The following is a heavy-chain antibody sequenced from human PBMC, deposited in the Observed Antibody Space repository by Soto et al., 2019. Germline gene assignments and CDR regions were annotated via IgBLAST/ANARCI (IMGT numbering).Heavy chain of an antibody. CDR1: GGSISSYY. D-gene: IGHD5-18*01. Sequence: PSETLSLTCTVSGGSISSYYWSWIRQPPGKGLEWIGYIYYSGSTNYNPSLKSRVTISVDTSKNQFSLKLSSVTAADTAVYYCARSGYSYVPNWFDPWGQGTLVTVSS. CDR3: ARSGYSYVPNWFDP. V-gene: IGHV4-59*01. J-gene: IGHJ5*02. CDR2: IYYSGST.